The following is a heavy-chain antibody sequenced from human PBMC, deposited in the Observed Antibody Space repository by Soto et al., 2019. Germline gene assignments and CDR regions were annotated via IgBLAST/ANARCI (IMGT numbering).Heavy chain of an antibody. J-gene: IGHJ6*02. Sequence: SLTCRVADVSSSSSSYYLGRKRPPPGKGLEWIGSVFYIGNANYNPSLKSRVTISVDASKKQFSLELSSVTAADTAVYYCVRRSAEYFYYYYAMDVWGQGTTVTVS. CDR1: DVSSSSSSYY. CDR3: VRRSAEYFYYYYAMDV. D-gene: IGHD6-25*01. CDR2: VFYIGNA. V-gene: IGHV4-39*01.